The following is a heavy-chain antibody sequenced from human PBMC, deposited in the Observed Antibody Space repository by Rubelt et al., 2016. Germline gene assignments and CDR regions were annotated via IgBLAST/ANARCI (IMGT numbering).Heavy chain of an antibody. V-gene: IGHV4-39*01. CDR2: IYYSGST. CDR1: GGSISSSSYY. D-gene: IGHD3/OR15-3a*01. J-gene: IGHJ4*02. Sequence: QLQLQESGPGLVKPSETLSLTCTVSGGSISSSSYYWGWIRQPPGKGLEWIGSIYYSGSTYYNPSLKSRVTISVDTSKNQFSRKLSSVTAADTAVYYCARTPIISFGAVIGEYYFDYWGQGALVTVSS. CDR3: ARTPIISFGAVIGEYYFDY.